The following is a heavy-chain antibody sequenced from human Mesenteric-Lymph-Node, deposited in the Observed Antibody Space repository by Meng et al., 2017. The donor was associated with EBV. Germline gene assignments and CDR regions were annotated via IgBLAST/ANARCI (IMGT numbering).Heavy chain of an antibody. D-gene: IGHD2-15*01. Sequence: RQGSGPGLVKPSETLSLTCTVSGGSISSSSYYWGWIRQPPGKGLEWIGSIYYSGSTYYNPSLKSRVTISVDTSKNQFSLKLSSVTAADTAVYYCARDLVVAATPDIWWFDPRGQGTLVTVSS. CDR3: ARDLVVAATPDIWWFDP. J-gene: IGHJ5*02. CDR1: GGSISSSSYY. V-gene: IGHV4-39*07. CDR2: IYYSGST.